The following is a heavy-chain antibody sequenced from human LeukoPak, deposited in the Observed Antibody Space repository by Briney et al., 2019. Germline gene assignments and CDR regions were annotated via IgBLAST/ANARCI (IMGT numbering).Heavy chain of an antibody. V-gene: IGHV1-46*01. CDR2: INPSGGST. J-gene: IGHJ4*02. Sequence: ASVKVSCKASGYTFTSYCMHWVRQAPGQGLEWMGIINPSGGSTSYAQKFQGRVTMTRDTSTSTVYMELSSLRSEDTAVYYCARVEYYYDSSGYYSLGFDYWGQGTLVTVSS. CDR1: GYTFTSYC. D-gene: IGHD3-22*01. CDR3: ARVEYYYDSSGYYSLGFDY.